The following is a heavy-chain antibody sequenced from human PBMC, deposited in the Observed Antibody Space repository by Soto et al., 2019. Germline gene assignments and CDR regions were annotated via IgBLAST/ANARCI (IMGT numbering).Heavy chain of an antibody. CDR3: ARRAVTAIHPYLDY. J-gene: IGHJ4*02. Sequence: GGSLRLSCAASGFTFSSYGMHWVRQAPGKGLEWVAVIWYDGSNKYYADSVKGRFTISRDNSKNTLYLQMNSLRAEDTAVYYCARRAVTAIHPYLDYWGQGTLVTVSS. CDR2: IWYDGSNK. V-gene: IGHV3-33*01. CDR1: GFTFSSYG. D-gene: IGHD2-21*02.